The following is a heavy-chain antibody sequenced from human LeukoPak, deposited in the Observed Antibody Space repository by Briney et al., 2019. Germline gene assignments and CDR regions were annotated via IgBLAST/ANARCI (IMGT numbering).Heavy chain of an antibody. Sequence: GGSLRLSCAASGFTFYTYGMHWVRQAPGKGLEYVSGIGPDGGTTYYANSVKGRFTISRDNSKNMLYLQMGSLTADDMAVYYCARGAQLTDYWGEGSLVTVSS. CDR1: GFTFYTYG. D-gene: IGHD6-13*01. CDR2: IGPDGGTT. V-gene: IGHV3-64*01. CDR3: ARGAQLTDY. J-gene: IGHJ4*02.